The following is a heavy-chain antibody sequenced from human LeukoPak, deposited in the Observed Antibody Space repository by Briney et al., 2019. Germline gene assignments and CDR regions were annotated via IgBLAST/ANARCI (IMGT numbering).Heavy chain of an antibody. CDR2: IIPILGIA. Sequence: SVKVSCKASGGTFGSYTISWVRQAPGQGLEWMGRIIPILGIANYAQKFQGRVTITADKSTSTAYMELSSLRSEDTAVYYCARDLRYCSSTSCYGPLGYWGQGTLVTVSS. CDR3: ARDLRYCSSTSCYGPLGY. D-gene: IGHD2-2*01. CDR1: GGTFGSYT. J-gene: IGHJ4*02. V-gene: IGHV1-69*04.